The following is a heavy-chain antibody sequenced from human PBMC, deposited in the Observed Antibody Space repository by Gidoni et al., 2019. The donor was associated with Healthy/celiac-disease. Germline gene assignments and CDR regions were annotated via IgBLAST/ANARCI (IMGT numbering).Heavy chain of an antibody. Sequence: EVQLVESGGGLVQPGGSLRLACAASGLPFSSYSMNWVRPAPGKVLEWVSYISSSSSTIYYADSVKGRFTISRDNAKNSLYLQMNSLRAEDTAVYYCARDRVDYGDDNDYWGQGTLVTVSS. CDR1: GLPFSSYS. CDR2: ISSSSSTI. J-gene: IGHJ4*02. CDR3: ARDRVDYGDDNDY. V-gene: IGHV3-48*01. D-gene: IGHD4-17*01.